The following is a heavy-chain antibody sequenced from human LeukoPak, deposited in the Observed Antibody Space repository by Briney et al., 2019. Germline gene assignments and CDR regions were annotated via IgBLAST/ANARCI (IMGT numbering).Heavy chain of an antibody. V-gene: IGHV4-59*01. J-gene: IGHJ6*04. CDR1: GGSISSYY. Sequence: SETLSLTCTVSGGSISSYYWSWIRQPPGKGLEWIGYIYYSGSTNYNPSLKSRVTILVDTSKNQFSLKLSSVTAADTAVYYCSGNYYYYGMDVWGKGTTVTVSS. CDR2: IYYSGST. CDR3: SGNYYYYGMDV. D-gene: IGHD1-1*01.